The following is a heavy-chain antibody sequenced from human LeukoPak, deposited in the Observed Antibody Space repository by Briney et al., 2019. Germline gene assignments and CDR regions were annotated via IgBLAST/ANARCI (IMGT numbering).Heavy chain of an antibody. D-gene: IGHD3-10*01. CDR2: ITSSSYI. J-gene: IGHJ6*03. V-gene: IGHV3-21*01. Sequence: GGSLRLSCAASGFTFSSYSMNWVRQAPGKGLEWVSSITSSSYIYYADSVKGRFTISRDNAKNSLYLQMNSLRAEDTAVYYCAREAGWFGDPSPYYYYYYYMDVWGKGTTVTVSS. CDR3: AREAGWFGDPSPYYYYYYYMDV. CDR1: GFTFSSYS.